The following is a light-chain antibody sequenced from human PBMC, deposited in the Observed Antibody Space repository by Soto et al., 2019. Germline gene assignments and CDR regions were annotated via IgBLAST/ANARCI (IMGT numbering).Light chain of an antibody. CDR1: QSVSSD. V-gene: IGKV3-15*01. CDR2: RAS. CDR3: QQYTTWPPWT. J-gene: IGKJ1*01. Sequence: EIVMTQSPATLSVSPGERATLSCRASQSVSSDLAWYQQKPGQAPRLLIYRASTRATGVPARFSGSGSGTEFTLTINSLQSEDFAVYYCQQYTTWPPWTFGQGTKVEIK.